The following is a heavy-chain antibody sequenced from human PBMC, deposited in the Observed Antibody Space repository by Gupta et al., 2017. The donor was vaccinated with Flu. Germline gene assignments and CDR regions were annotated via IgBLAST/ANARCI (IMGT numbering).Heavy chain of an antibody. Sequence: RQPPGKGLEWIEEINHSGSTNYNPSLKSRVTISVDTSKNQFSLKLSSVTAADTAVYYWARVRIVVVPAAKEPYYYYYYMDVWGKGTTVTVSS. CDR3: ARVRIVVVPAAKEPYYYYYYMDV. J-gene: IGHJ6*03. V-gene: IGHV4-34*01. CDR2: INHSGST. D-gene: IGHD2-2*01.